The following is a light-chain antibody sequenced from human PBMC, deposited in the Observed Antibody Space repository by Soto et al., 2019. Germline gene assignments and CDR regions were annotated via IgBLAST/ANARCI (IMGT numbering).Light chain of an antibody. CDR3: QQYNDWPPLFT. V-gene: IGKV3-15*01. CDR1: QSVSSN. J-gene: IGKJ3*01. Sequence: EIVMTQSPATLSVSPGERATLSCRASQSVSSNLAWYQQKPGQAPRLLIYGASTRATGIPARFSGSGSGTEFILPISSLQSEDFAVYYCQQYNDWPPLFTFGPGTKVDIK. CDR2: GAS.